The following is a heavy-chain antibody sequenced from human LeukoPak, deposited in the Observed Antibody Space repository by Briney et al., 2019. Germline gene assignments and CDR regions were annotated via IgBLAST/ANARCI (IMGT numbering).Heavy chain of an antibody. CDR2: ISYDGSNK. V-gene: IGHV3-30*04. CDR3: ARDRYPIVVVPAGPYYFDY. Sequence: PGRSLRLSCAASGFTFSSYAMHWDRQAPGKGLEWVAVISYDGSNKYYADSVKGRFTISRDNSKNTLYLQMNSLRAEDTAVYYCARDRYPIVVVPAGPYYFDYWGQGTLVTVSS. D-gene: IGHD2-2*01. CDR1: GFTFSSYA. J-gene: IGHJ4*02.